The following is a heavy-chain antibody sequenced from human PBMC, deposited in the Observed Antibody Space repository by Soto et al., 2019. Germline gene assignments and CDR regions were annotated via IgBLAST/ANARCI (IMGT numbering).Heavy chain of an antibody. V-gene: IGHV1-69*01. CDR3: ARPKGSYSSGYYYFDY. D-gene: IGHD6-19*01. Sequence: QVQLVQSGAEVKQPGSSVKVSCKTSGGTFSTYAIYWVRQAPGQGLEWMGAIIPLFGTADYAQKFQGRVTITADESTSTAYMELSSLRSEDTAVYYCARPKGSYSSGYYYFDYWGQGTLVTVCS. CDR2: IIPLFGTA. CDR1: GGTFSTYA. J-gene: IGHJ4*02.